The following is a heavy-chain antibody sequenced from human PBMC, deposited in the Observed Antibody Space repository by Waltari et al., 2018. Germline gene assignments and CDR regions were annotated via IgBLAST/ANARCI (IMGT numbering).Heavy chain of an antibody. J-gene: IGHJ5*02. CDR3: ASYIAVQTTKGWFDP. CDR2: IYPGDPNT. CDR1: GYSFTSYW. V-gene: IGHV5-51*03. Sequence: EVQLVQSGAEVKKPGESLKISCKGSGYSFTSYWIGWVRQMPGKVLEWMGIIYPGDPNTREGPTFKGQVTISADKSISTAYLQWSSLKASDTAMYYCASYIAVQTTKGWFDPWGQGTPVTVSS. D-gene: IGHD6-19*01.